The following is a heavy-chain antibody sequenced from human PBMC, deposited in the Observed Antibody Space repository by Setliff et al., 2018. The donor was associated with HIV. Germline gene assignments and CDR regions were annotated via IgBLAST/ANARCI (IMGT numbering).Heavy chain of an antibody. CDR3: ASHRSVYYFDC. CDR2: INHRGST. Sequence: PSETLSLTCAVYGGSFSGNYWSWIRQPPGKGLEWIGEINHRGSTNYNPSLKSRVTISVDKSKNQFSLNLSSVTAADTAVYYCASHRSVYYFDCWGQGTLVTVSS. J-gene: IGHJ4*02. CDR1: GGSFSGNY. V-gene: IGHV4-34*01.